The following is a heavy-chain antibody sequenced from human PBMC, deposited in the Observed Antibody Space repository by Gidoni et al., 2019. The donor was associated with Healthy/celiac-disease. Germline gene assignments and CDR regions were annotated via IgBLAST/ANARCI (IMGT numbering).Heavy chain of an antibody. Sequence: EVQLVESGGGLVKPGRSLRLSCTASGFTFGDYAISWFRQAPGKGLEWVGFIRSKAYGGTTEYAASVKGRFTISRDDSKSIAYLQMNSLKTEDTAVYYCTRVRFGDPAHGMDVWGQGTTVTVSS. V-gene: IGHV3-49*05. CDR1: GFTFGDYA. CDR2: IRSKAYGGTT. CDR3: TRVRFGDPAHGMDV. J-gene: IGHJ6*02. D-gene: IGHD3-16*01.